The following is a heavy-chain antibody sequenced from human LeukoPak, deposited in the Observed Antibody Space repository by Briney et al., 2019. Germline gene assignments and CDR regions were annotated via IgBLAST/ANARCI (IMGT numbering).Heavy chain of an antibody. CDR2: ISSSSSYI. CDR3: AREEHRSSWTVDY. V-gene: IGHV3-21*01. CDR1: GFTFSSYS. J-gene: IGHJ4*02. Sequence: GGSLRLSCAASGFTFSSYSMNWVRQAPGKGLEWVSSISSSSSYIYYADSVKGRFTISRDNAQNSLYLQMSSRRAEDTAAYYCAREEHRSSWTVDYWGQGTLVTVSS. D-gene: IGHD6-13*01.